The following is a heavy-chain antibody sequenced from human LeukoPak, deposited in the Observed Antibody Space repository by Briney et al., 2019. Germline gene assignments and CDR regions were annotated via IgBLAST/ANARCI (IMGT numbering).Heavy chain of an antibody. Sequence: SETLSLTCTVSGGSISSYYWSWIRQPAGKGLEWIGYIYYSGSTNYSPSLRSRVTLSLDTSKNQFSLKLSSVTAADTAVYYCARSSLMVGATLFDYWGQGTLVTVSS. V-gene: IGHV4-59*08. J-gene: IGHJ4*02. CDR1: GGSISSYY. D-gene: IGHD1-26*01. CDR3: ARSSLMVGATLFDY. CDR2: IYYSGST.